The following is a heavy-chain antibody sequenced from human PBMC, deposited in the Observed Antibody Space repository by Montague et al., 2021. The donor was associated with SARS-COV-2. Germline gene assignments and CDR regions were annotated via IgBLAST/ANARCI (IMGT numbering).Heavy chain of an antibody. D-gene: IGHD3-9*01. CDR1: GGSVSSGSYY. Sequence: SETLSLTCTVSGGSVSSGSYYWSWIRQPPGKGLEWIGYIYYSGSTNYNPSLKSRVTISVDTSKNQVSLKLSSVTAADTAVYYCATSLLGGYYDILTGYYSGYYYGMDVWGQGTTVTVSS. J-gene: IGHJ6*02. CDR3: ATSLLGGYYDILTGYYSGYYYGMDV. CDR2: IYYSGST. V-gene: IGHV4-61*01.